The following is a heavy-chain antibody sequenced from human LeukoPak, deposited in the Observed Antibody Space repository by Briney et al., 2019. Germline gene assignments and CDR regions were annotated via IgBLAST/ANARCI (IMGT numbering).Heavy chain of an antibody. CDR3: ARHQVYYGSGDGSNWFDP. Sequence: GGALELSCAASGFTFSSYSMKWVRQAPGKGLEGGSYISSSSSTIYYADSVKGRFTISRDNAKNSLYLQMNSLRAEDTAVYYCARHQVYYGSGDGSNWFDPWGQGTLVTVSS. D-gene: IGHD3-10*01. CDR2: ISSSSSTI. J-gene: IGHJ5*02. CDR1: GFTFSSYS. V-gene: IGHV3-48*01.